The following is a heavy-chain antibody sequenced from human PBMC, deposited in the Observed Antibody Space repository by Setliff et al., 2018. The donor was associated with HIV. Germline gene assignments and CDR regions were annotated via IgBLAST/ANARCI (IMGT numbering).Heavy chain of an antibody. CDR2: IYSNGNT. V-gene: IGHV4-61*02. Sequence: SETLSLTCTVSGGSISSRSYYWSWLRQPAGKGLEWIGRIYSNGNTDYNPSLKSRVTISEDTSKKQFSLTLNSVTAADTAVYYCASLTTDRFLEWLFVYWGQGTLVTVSS. J-gene: IGHJ4*02. CDR1: GGSISSRSYY. D-gene: IGHD3-3*01. CDR3: ASLTTDRFLEWLFVY.